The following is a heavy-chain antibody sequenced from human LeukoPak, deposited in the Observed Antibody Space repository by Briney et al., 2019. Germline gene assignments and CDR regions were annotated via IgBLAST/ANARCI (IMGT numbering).Heavy chain of an antibody. CDR3: AREGYCSGGSCYTESANWFDP. J-gene: IGHJ5*02. D-gene: IGHD2-15*01. CDR2: IYYSGST. V-gene: IGHV4-31*03. Sequence: SQTLSLTCTVSGGSISSGGYYWSWIRQHPGKGLEWIGYIYYSGSTYYNPSLKSRVTISVDASKNQFSLKLSSVTAADTAVYYRAREGYCSGGSCYTESANWFDPWGQGTLVTVSS. CDR1: GGSISSGGYY.